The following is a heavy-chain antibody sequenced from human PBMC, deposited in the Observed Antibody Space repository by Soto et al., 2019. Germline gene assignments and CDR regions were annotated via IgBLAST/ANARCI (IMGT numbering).Heavy chain of an antibody. V-gene: IGHV4-59*01. CDR3: ARVGGYCSGAGCYSFDY. CDR2: IHYDGST. D-gene: IGHD2-15*01. Sequence: GLQWIGYIHYDGSTNYDPSLMSRVTISLDASKTEVSLRLTSVTAADTALYYCARVGGYCSGAGCYSFDYWGQGTQVTVSS. J-gene: IGHJ4*02.